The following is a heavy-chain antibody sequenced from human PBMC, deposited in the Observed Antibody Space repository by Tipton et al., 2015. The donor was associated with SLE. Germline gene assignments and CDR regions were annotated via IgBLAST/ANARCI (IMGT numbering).Heavy chain of an antibody. Sequence: SLRLSCAASGFTFDDYTMHWVRQAPGKGLEWVSLISWDGGSTYYADSVKGRFTISRDNSKNTLYLQMNSLRAEDTAVYYCAGDTPGYFDYWGQGTLVTVSS. V-gene: IGHV3-43*01. CDR1: GFTFDDYT. D-gene: IGHD7-27*01. J-gene: IGHJ4*02. CDR3: AGDTPGYFDY. CDR2: ISWDGGST.